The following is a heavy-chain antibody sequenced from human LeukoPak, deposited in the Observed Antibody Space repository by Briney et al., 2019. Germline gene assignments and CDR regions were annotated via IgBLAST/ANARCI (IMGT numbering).Heavy chain of an antibody. Sequence: LPGGSLRLSCAASGFTVSSNYMSWVRQAPGKGLEWVSVIYSDSSTYYADSVKGRFTISRDNSKNTLYVQMNSLRAEDTAVYYCAKQLGYCSDGSCYFPYWGQGTLVTVSS. V-gene: IGHV3-66*04. CDR3: AKQLGYCSDGSCYFPY. CDR1: GFTVSSNY. J-gene: IGHJ4*02. D-gene: IGHD2-15*01. CDR2: IYSDSST.